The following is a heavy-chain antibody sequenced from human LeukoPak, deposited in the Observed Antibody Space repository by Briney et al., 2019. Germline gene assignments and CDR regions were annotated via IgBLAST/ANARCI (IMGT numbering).Heavy chain of an antibody. Sequence: HPGGSLRLSCAASGFTFSGFWMSWVRQAPGKGLEWVATIKDDGSDRYYVDSVKGRFTISRDNAMKSLWLQMNSLRVEDTAMYYCADLGSRDWGQGTLVTVSS. V-gene: IGHV3-7*01. CDR1: GFTFSGFW. D-gene: IGHD1-26*01. CDR2: IKDDGSDR. J-gene: IGHJ4*02. CDR3: ADLGSRD.